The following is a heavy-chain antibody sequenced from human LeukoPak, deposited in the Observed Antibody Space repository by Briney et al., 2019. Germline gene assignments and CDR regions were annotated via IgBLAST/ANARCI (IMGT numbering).Heavy chain of an antibody. CDR3: AGGIVGATTYPY. V-gene: IGHV4-34*01. CDR2: INHSGST. CDR1: GGSFRGYY. J-gene: IGHJ4*02. Sequence: SETLSLTCAVYGGSFRGYYWSGIRQPPGKGLEWIGEINHSGSTNYNPSLKSRVTISVDTSKNQFSLKLSSVTAADTAVYYCAGGIVGATTYPYWGQGTLVTVSS. D-gene: IGHD1-26*01.